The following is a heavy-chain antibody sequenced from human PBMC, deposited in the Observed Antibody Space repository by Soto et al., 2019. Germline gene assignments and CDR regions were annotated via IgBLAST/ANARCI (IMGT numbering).Heavy chain of an antibody. V-gene: IGHV1-69*01. CDR3: ARTGRTYYFDH. CDR1: GTSFTSYG. CDR2: FVPMFSSS. Sequence: QVQLVQSGAEVRKPGSSVNVSCKASGTSFTSYGIHWVRQAPGQGLEWMGGFVPMFSSSNYAQKFQGRLTIVAHESTNTAYMELSSLRADDSAIYCCARTGRTYYFDHWGQGTLVTVSS. J-gene: IGHJ4*02.